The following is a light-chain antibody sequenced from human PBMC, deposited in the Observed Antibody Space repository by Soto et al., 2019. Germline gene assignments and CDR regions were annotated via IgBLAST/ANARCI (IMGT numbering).Light chain of an antibody. V-gene: IGKV1-5*01. Sequence: DIQMTQSPSTLSASVGDTVTVTCRASQSIGRWLAWYQQKPGKAPKLLIFDASTLESGVPSRFSGSGSGTEFTLTISSLQPDDFATYYCQQYNSYWTFGQGTKVDIK. CDR3: QQYNSYWT. CDR2: DAS. CDR1: QSIGRW. J-gene: IGKJ1*01.